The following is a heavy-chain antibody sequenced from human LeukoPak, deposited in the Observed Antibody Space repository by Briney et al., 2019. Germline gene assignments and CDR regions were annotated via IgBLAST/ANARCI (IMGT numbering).Heavy chain of an antibody. Sequence: GGSLRLSCEASGFTFSAYAMTWVRQAPGKGLEWVAVTWYDESNKYYADSVKGRFTISRDNSKTTLYLQMNSLKAEDTAVYYCARYRGTDVMDVWGQGTTVTVSS. CDR3: ARYRGTDVMDV. J-gene: IGHJ6*02. CDR2: TWYDESNK. CDR1: GFTFSAYA. V-gene: IGHV3-33*07. D-gene: IGHD3/OR15-3a*01.